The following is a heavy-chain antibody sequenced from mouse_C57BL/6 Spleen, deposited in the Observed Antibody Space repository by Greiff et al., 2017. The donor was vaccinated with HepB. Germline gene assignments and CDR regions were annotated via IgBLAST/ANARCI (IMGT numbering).Heavy chain of an antibody. CDR3: ARSHYGYDGGSSPY. CDR1: GYTFTSYW. D-gene: IGHD2-2*01. CDR2: IDPSDSYT. Sequence: QVQLQQPGAELVKPGASVKLSCKASGYTFTSYWMQWVKQRPGQGLEWIGEIDPSDSYTNYNQKFKGKATLTVDTASSTAYMQLSSLTSEDSAVYYCARSHYGYDGGSSPYWGQGTLVTVSA. V-gene: IGHV1-50*01. J-gene: IGHJ3*01.